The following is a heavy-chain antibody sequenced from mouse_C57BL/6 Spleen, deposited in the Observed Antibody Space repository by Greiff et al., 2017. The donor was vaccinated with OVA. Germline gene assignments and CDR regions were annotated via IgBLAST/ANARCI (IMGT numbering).Heavy chain of an antibody. V-gene: IGHV1-84*01. D-gene: IGHD1-1*01. CDR3: ARGGVIGLYFDV. CDR1: GYTFTDYY. Sequence: QVQLKQSGPELVKPGASVKISCKASGYTFTDYYINWVKQRPGPGLEWIGWIYPGSGNTKYNEKFKGKATLTVDTSSSTACMQLSSLTSEDSAVYFCARGGVIGLYFDVWGTGTTVTVSS. CDR2: IYPGSGNT. J-gene: IGHJ1*03.